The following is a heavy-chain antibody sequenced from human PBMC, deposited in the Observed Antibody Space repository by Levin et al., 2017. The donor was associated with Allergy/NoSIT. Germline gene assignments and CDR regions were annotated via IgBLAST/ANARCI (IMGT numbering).Heavy chain of an antibody. J-gene: IGHJ4*02. CDR1: GYSFTSYW. CDR2: IDPSDSYT. V-gene: IGHV5-10-1*01. Sequence: KVSCKGSGYSFTSYWISWVRQMPGKGLEWMGRIDPSDSYTNYSPSFQGHVTISADKSISTAYLQWSSLKASDTAMYYCARHRDSPHYCSSTSCPIDYWGQGTLVTVSS. CDR3: ARHRDSPHYCSSTSCPIDY. D-gene: IGHD2-2*01.